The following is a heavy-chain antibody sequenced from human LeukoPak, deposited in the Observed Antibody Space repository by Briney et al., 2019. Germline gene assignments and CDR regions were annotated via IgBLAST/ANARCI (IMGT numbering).Heavy chain of an antibody. CDR1: GYTLTELS. CDR2: FDPEDGET. J-gene: IGHJ5*02. D-gene: IGHD1-26*01. CDR3: ATAGGWELYNWFDP. V-gene: IGHV1-24*01. Sequence: ASVTVSCKVSGYTLTELSMHWVRQAPGKGLEWMGGFDPEDGETIYAQKFQGRVTMTEDTSTDTAYMELSSLRSEDTAVYYCATAGGWELYNWFDPWGQGTLVTVSS.